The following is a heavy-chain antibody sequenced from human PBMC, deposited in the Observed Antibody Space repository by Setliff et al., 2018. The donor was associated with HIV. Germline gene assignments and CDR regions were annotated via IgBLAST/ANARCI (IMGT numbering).Heavy chain of an antibody. CDR3: AKNLYRSPWSPLDY. J-gene: IGHJ4*02. V-gene: IGHV3-30*02. CDR1: GFTFSGYG. CDR2: IRYDDTYK. D-gene: IGHD6-19*01. Sequence: GESLKISCATSGFTFSGYGMHWVRQAPGKGLEWVAFIRYDDTYKFYADSLKGRFTISRDNSKNTLFLQVNSLRVEDTAVYYCAKNLYRSPWSPLDYWGQGTQVTVSS.